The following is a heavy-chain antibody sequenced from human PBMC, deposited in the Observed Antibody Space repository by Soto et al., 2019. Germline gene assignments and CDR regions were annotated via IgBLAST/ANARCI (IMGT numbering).Heavy chain of an antibody. CDR3: ARKNGVLDAFDI. CDR2: INHSGST. CDR1: GGSFSGYY. V-gene: IGHV4-34*01. D-gene: IGHD4-17*01. J-gene: IGHJ3*02. Sequence: SETLSLTCAVYGGSFSGYYWTWIRQPPGTGLEWIGEINHSGSTNYNPSLKSRVTISVDTSKNQFSLKLSSVTAVDTAVYYCARKNGVLDAFDIWGQGTMVTVSS.